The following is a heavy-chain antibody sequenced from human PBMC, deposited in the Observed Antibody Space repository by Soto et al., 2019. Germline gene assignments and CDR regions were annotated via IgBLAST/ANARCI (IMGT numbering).Heavy chain of an antibody. V-gene: IGHV3-9*01. D-gene: IGHD3-16*01. CDR3: AKDSGGGVGLFDY. J-gene: IGHJ4*02. Sequence: EVQLVESGGGLVQPGRSLRLSCAASGFTFDDYAMHWVRQAPGKGLEWVSGISWNSGSIGYADSVKGRFTISRDDATKSLSLKMNSVRAEDTAGYYCAKDSGGGVGLFDYWGQGTLVTASS. CDR1: GFTFDDYA. CDR2: ISWNSGSI.